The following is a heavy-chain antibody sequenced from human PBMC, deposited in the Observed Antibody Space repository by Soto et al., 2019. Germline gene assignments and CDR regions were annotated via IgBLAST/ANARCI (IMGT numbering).Heavy chain of an antibody. CDR3: ARDYRSYSSGWYLGSGFDP. J-gene: IGHJ5*02. Sequence: PSETLSLTCTVSGGSISSYYWSWIRQPPGKGLEWIGYIYYSGSTNYNPSLKSRVTISVDTSKNQFSLKLSSVTAADTAVYYCARDYRSYSSGWYLGSGFDPWGQGTLVTVSS. CDR2: IYYSGST. D-gene: IGHD6-19*01. V-gene: IGHV4-59*01. CDR1: GGSISSYY.